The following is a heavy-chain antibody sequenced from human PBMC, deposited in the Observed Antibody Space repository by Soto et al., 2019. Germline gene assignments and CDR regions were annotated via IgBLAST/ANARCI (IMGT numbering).Heavy chain of an antibody. Sequence: QVQLVESGGGVVQPGRSLSLSCVASGFTFSSYGMHWVRQAPGKGLEWVAIISYDGSNTYYADSVKGRFTISRDNSKNTLYLQMNNLRAEDTSVYYCAKEGGLSGSYYISSSYYFDYWGQGTLVTVSS. CDR3: AKEGGLSGSYYISSSYYFDY. J-gene: IGHJ4*02. CDR1: GFTFSSYG. CDR2: ISYDGSNT. D-gene: IGHD1-26*01. V-gene: IGHV3-30*18.